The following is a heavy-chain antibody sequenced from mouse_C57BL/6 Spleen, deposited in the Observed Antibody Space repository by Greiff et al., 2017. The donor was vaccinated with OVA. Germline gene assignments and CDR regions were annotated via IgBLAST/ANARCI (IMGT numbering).Heavy chain of an antibody. CDR2: IHPNSGST. Sequence: QVQLQQPGAELVKPGASVKLSCKASGYTFTSYCMHWVKQRPGQGLEWIGMIHPNSGSTNYNEKFKSKATLTVDKSSSTAYMQLSSLTSEDSAVYYCARTTTVYYFDYWGQGTTLTVSS. J-gene: IGHJ2*01. CDR1: GYTFTSYC. CDR3: ARTTTVYYFDY. D-gene: IGHD1-1*01. V-gene: IGHV1-64*01.